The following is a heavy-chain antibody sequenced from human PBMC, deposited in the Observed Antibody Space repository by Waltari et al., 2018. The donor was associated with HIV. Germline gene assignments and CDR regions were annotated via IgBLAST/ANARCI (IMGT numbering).Heavy chain of an antibody. CDR1: GGSISSRDYY. CDR3: ARQWLALYFDY. Sequence: QLQVQESGPGLVKPAEPLSLRCTVSGGSISSRDYYWGCVRQPPGKGLEWIGIIFYSGNTYSNPSLKSRVTISVDTSKSQFSLNLSSVTAADTAVYYCARQWLALYFDYWGQGTLVTVSS. CDR2: IFYSGNT. V-gene: IGHV4-39*07. D-gene: IGHD6-19*01. J-gene: IGHJ4*02.